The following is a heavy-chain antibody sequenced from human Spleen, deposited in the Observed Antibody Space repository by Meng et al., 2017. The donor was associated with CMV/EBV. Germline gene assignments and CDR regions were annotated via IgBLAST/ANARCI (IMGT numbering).Heavy chain of an antibody. Sequence: QLQVQWPGPGTWKLWRTLSPPCIVSGGSISSSSYYWGWIRQPPGKGLEWIGSIYYSGSTYYNLSLKSRVTISVDTSKNQFSLKLTSVTAADTAVYYCARKRGWFGEYHYFVYWGQGTLVTVSS. D-gene: IGHD3-10*01. J-gene: IGHJ4*02. CDR3: ARKRGWFGEYHYFVY. CDR1: GGSISSSSYY. CDR2: IYYSGST. V-gene: IGHV4-39*07.